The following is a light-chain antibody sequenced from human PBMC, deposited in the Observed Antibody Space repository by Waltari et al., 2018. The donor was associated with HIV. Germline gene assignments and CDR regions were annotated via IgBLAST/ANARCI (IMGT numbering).Light chain of an antibody. V-gene: IGKV2-28*01. Sequence: VMTQSPLSLPVTPGEPASISCRSSQSLLHSNGYNYLDWYLQKPGQSPQLLIYLGSNRASGVPDRFSGSGSGTDFTLKISRVEAEDVGVYYCMQALQTPLTFGGGTKVEIK. CDR1: QSLLHSNGYNY. CDR3: MQALQTPLT. CDR2: LGS. J-gene: IGKJ4*01.